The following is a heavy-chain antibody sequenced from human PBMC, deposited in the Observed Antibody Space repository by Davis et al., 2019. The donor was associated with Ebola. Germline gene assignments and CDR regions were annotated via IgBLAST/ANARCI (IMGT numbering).Heavy chain of an antibody. D-gene: IGHD3-10*01. CDR3: ARGRHGENWFDP. CDR2: ISSSSSYI. CDR1: GFTVSSNY. Sequence: GESLKISCAASGFTVSSNYMSWVRQAPGKGLEWVSSISSSSSYIYYADSVKGRFTISRDNAKNSLYLQMNSLRAEDTAVYYCARGRHGENWFDPWGQGTLVTVSS. V-gene: IGHV3-21*01. J-gene: IGHJ5*02.